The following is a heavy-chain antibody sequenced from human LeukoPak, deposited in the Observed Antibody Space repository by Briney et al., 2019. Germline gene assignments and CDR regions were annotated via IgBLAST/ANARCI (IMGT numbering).Heavy chain of an antibody. CDR1: GYTFTGYY. CDR2: FDPEDGET. CDR3: ATARGSYYEDWFDP. Sequence: PLASVKVSCKASGYTFTGYYMHWVRQAPGKGLEWMGGFDPEDGETIYAQKFQGRVTMTEDTSTDTAYMELSSLRSEDTAVYYCATARGSYYEDWFDPWGQGTLVTVSS. V-gene: IGHV1-24*01. J-gene: IGHJ5*02. D-gene: IGHD1-26*01.